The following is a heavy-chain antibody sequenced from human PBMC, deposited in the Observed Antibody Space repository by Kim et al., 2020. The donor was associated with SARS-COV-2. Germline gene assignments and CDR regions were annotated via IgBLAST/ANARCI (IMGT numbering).Heavy chain of an antibody. CDR2: INPNSGGT. J-gene: IGHJ4*02. Sequence: ASVKVSCKASGYTFTGYYMHWVRQAPGQGLEWMGWINPNSGGTNYAQKFQGWVTMTRDTSISTAYMELSRLRSDDTAVYYCARDRGPRSGYDKWLLLRRVVNPYYFDYWGQGTLVTVSS. D-gene: IGHD3-22*01. CDR1: GYTFTGYY. CDR3: ARDRGPRSGYDKWLLLRRVVNPYYFDY. V-gene: IGHV1-2*04.